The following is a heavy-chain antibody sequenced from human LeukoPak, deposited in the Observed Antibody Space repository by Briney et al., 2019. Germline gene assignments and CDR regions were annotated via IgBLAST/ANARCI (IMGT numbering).Heavy chain of an antibody. CDR1: GGSISSRGYY. CDR3: ARDEYDSGGYWYGDAFDL. J-gene: IGHJ3*01. D-gene: IGHD3-22*01. V-gene: IGHV4-39*07. CDR2: IYYSGST. Sequence: SETLSLTCTVSGGSISSRGYYWGWIRQPPGRGLEWIGTIYYSGSTYYNPSLKSRVTISVYTSNNQFSLKLTSVTAADTAVYYCARDEYDSGGYWYGDAFDLWGQGTMVTVSS.